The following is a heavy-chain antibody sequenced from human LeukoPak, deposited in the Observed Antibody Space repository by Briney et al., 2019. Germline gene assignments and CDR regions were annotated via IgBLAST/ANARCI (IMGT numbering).Heavy chain of an antibody. CDR3: ARWDGGSQSFDY. V-gene: IGHV3-48*03. D-gene: IGHD1-26*01. CDR2: ISVRAATI. J-gene: IGHJ4*02. CDR1: GFDLGHYE. Sequence: PGGSLRLSCAASGFDLGHYEVNWVRQAPGKGLEWIAHISVRAATIYYRDSVEGRFTISRDDAKNSPFLQMNSLRAEDTAVYYCARWDGGSQSFDYWGQGTLVTVSS.